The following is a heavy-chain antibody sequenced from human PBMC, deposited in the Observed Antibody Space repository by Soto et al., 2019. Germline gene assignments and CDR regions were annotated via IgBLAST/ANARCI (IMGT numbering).Heavy chain of an antibody. CDR1: GGSVSSGSYY. CDR3: ARAVAYGERWFDP. Sequence: QVQLQESGPGLVKPSETLSLTCTVSGGSVSSGSYYWSWIRQPPGKGLEWIGYIYYSGSTKYNPSRTSRATISVGTSTTLFSRQLRSGTAADTAVYYCARAVAYGERWFDPWGQGTLVTVSS. D-gene: IGHD1-1*01. CDR2: IYYSGST. J-gene: IGHJ5*02. V-gene: IGHV4-61*01.